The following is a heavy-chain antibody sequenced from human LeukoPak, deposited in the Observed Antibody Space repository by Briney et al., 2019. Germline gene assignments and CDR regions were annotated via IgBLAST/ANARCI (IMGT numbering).Heavy chain of an antibody. CDR3: AREYYYDTSGYAY. D-gene: IGHD3-22*01. Sequence: PSETLSLTCTVSGDSISSGTYYWGWIRQPPGKGLEWIGSIYFSGNTYYNPSLKSRVTISVDTSKSQFSLRLSSVTAADTAVYYCAREYYYDTSGYAYWGQGTLVTVSS. CDR1: GDSISSGTYY. CDR2: IYFSGNT. V-gene: IGHV4-39*07. J-gene: IGHJ4*02.